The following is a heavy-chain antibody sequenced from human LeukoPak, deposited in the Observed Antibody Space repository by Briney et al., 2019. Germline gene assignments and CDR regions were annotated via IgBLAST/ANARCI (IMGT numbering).Heavy chain of an antibody. Sequence: GASVKVSCKASGYTFTTYYMHWVRQAPGQGLEWMGIINPSGGSTTYAQNFQGRVTRTRDTSTSTVYMELSSLRSEDTAVYYCARTYDFWSGSTDYWGQGTLVTVSS. J-gene: IGHJ4*02. D-gene: IGHD3-3*01. V-gene: IGHV1-46*01. CDR2: INPSGGST. CDR3: ARTYDFWSGSTDY. CDR1: GYTFTTYY.